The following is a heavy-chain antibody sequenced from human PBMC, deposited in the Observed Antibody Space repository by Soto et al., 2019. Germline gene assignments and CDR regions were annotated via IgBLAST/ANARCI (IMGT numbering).Heavy chain of an antibody. CDR2: ISPKSGDT. J-gene: IGHJ6*02. Sequence: ASVKVSCKASGYTFTDYYLHWVRQAPGQGLQWMGWISPKSGDTKYAQNLQGRVTMTRETSIGATYMELSSLTSDDTAVYYCAKLAYYHYAMDVWGQGTTVTVS. CDR1: GYTFTDYY. CDR3: AKLAYYHYAMDV. V-gene: IGHV1-2*02.